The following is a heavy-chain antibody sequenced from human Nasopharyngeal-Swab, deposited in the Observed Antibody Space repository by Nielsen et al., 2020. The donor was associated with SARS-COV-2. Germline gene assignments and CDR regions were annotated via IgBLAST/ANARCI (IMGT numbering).Heavy chain of an antibody. D-gene: IGHD5-24*01. CDR2: IYPGDSDT. V-gene: IGHV5-51*01. CDR1: GYSFTSYW. Sequence: KVSCKASGYSFTSYWIGWVRQMPGKGLEWMGIIYPGDSDTRYSPSFQGQATISADKSISTAYLQWSSLKASDTAMYYCARSDRDGDPYYFDYWGQGTLVTVSS. J-gene: IGHJ4*02. CDR3: ARSDRDGDPYYFDY.